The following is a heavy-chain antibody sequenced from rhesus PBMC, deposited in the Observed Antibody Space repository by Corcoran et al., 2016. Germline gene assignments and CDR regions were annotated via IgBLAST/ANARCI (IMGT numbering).Heavy chain of an antibody. CDR3: ARDRRGMGGGLDS. J-gene: IGHJ6*01. CDR2: ISNGGGST. CDR1: GFTFSSYW. D-gene: IGHD1-1-1*01. V-gene: IGHV3-59*01. Sequence: EVQLVESGGGLAKPGGSLRLSCAASGFTFSSYWMNWVRQTPGKGREWISRISNGGGSTWYADSVKGRLTISRENAKNTLYLQMDSLRAEDTALYYCARDRRGMGGGLDSWGQGVVVTVSS.